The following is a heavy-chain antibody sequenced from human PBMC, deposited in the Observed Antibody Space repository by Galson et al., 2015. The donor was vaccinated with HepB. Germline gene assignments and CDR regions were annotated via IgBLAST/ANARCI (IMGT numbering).Heavy chain of an antibody. V-gene: IGHV1-69*13. CDR1: GGTFSSYA. CDR2: IIPIFGTA. Sequence: SVKVSCKASGGTFSSYAISWVRQAPGQGLEWMGGIIPIFGTANYAQKFQGRVTITADESTSTAYMELSSLRSEDTAVYYCARDPIRQGSAFGNFDYWGQGTLVTVSS. D-gene: IGHD3-3*01. CDR3: ARDPIRQGSAFGNFDY. J-gene: IGHJ4*02.